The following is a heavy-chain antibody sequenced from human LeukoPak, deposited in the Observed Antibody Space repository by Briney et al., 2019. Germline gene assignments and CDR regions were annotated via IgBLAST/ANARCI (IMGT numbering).Heavy chain of an antibody. CDR2: INHSGST. Sequence: SETLSLTCAVYGGSFSGYYWSWIRQPPGKGLEWIGEINHSGSTNYNPSLKSRVAISVDTSKNQFSLKLSSVTAADTAVYYCARKYSYGLRSFDYWGQGTLVTVSS. CDR1: GGSFSGYY. V-gene: IGHV4-34*01. D-gene: IGHD5-18*01. CDR3: ARKYSYGLRSFDY. J-gene: IGHJ4*02.